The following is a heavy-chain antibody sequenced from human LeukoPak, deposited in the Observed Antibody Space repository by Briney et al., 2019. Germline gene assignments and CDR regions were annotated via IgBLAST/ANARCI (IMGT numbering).Heavy chain of an antibody. CDR1: GASTASHY. CDR2: IFDTVST. D-gene: IGHD5-18*01. V-gene: IGHV4-59*11. CDR3: ATIKRGSTYGYFDF. Sequence: SETLSLTCTVSGASTASHYWTWLRQPPGKELEWIAYIFDTVSTKSNPSLKSRLTLSVDTYKKQLSLRLISVTAADTAVYYCATIKRGSTYGYFDFWGQGIKVTVSS. J-gene: IGHJ4*02.